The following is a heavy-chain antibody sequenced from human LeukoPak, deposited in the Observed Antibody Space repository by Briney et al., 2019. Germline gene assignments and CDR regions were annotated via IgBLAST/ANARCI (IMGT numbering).Heavy chain of an antibody. Sequence: GGSLRLSCAASGFTFRSYEMNWARQAPGKGLEWVSYICSSGGTFDYPDSVRGRSTISGDNPKNSLHLQMDNLRADERAVYYFTRDSGYCTEDSCHHFDYWGRETLVTVSS. V-gene: IGHV3-48*03. CDR1: GFTFRSYE. J-gene: IGHJ4*02. D-gene: IGHD2-8*02. CDR2: ICSSGGTF. CDR3: TRDSGYCTEDSCHHFDY.